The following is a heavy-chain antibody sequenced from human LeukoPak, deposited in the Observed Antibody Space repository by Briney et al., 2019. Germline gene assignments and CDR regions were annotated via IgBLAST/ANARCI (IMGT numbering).Heavy chain of an antibody. CDR3: ARGRLWFGEGGFDP. Sequence: ASVKVSCKASGYTFTSYGISWVRQAPGQGLEWMGWISAYNGNTNYAQKLQGRVTMTTDTSTSTAYVELRSLRSDDTAVYYCARGRLWFGEGGFDPWGQGTLVTVSS. CDR1: GYTFTSYG. CDR2: ISAYNGNT. J-gene: IGHJ5*02. V-gene: IGHV1-18*01. D-gene: IGHD3-10*01.